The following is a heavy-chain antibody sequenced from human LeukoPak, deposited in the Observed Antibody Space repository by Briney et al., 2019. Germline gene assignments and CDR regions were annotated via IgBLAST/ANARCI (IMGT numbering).Heavy chain of an antibody. CDR1: GFTFSSYW. CDR3: ARDATPPYDFWSGSRGYYFDY. V-gene: IGHV3-7*01. CDR2: IKQDGSEK. D-gene: IGHD3-3*01. J-gene: IGHJ4*02. Sequence: QPGGSLRLSCAASGFTFSSYWMSWVRQAPGKGLEWVANIKQDGSEKYYVDSVKGRFTISRDNAKNSLYLQMNSLRAEDTAVYYCARDATPPYDFWSGSRGYYFDYWGQGTLVTVSS.